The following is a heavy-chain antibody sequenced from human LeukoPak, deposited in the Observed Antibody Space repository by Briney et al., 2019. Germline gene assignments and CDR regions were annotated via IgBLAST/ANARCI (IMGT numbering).Heavy chain of an antibody. CDR1: GYTFTGYF. Sequence: ASVKVSCKTSGYTFTGYFIHWVRQAPGQGLEWMGWINPDSGGTNFAQKFQGRVTVSRDTSISTAYMELSRLRSDDTAVYYCARDMAVAEGAFDYWGQGTLVTVSS. V-gene: IGHV1-2*02. J-gene: IGHJ4*02. CDR3: ARDMAVAEGAFDY. CDR2: INPDSGGT. D-gene: IGHD6-19*01.